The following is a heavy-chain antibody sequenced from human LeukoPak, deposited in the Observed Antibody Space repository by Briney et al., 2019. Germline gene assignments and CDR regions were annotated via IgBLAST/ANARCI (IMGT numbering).Heavy chain of an antibody. V-gene: IGHV3-30*18. CDR2: ISYDGSNK. Sequence: GGSLRLSCAASGFTFSSYGMHWVRQAPGKGLEWVAVISYDGSNKYYADSVKGRFTISRDNSKNTLYLQMNSLRAEDTAVYYCAKDTVAVAGTYFDYWGQGTLVTVSS. CDR3: AKDTVAVAGTYFDY. J-gene: IGHJ4*02. CDR1: GFTFSSYG. D-gene: IGHD6-19*01.